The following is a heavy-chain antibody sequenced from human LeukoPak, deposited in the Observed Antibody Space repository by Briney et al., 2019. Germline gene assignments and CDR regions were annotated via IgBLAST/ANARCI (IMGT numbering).Heavy chain of an antibody. CDR2: ISSSGSTI. CDR3: ARASNYDYVWGTKTGTDYFDY. D-gene: IGHD3-16*01. J-gene: IGHJ4*02. Sequence: GGSLRLSCAASGFTFSSCEMNWVRQAPGKGLEWVSYISSSGSTIYYADSVKGRFTISRDNAKNSLYLQMNSLRAEDTAVYYCARASNYDYVWGTKTGTDYFDYWGQGTLVTVSS. CDR1: GFTFSSCE. V-gene: IGHV3-48*03.